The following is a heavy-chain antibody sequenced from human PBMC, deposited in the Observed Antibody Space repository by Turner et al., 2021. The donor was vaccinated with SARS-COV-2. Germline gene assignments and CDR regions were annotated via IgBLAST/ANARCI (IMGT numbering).Heavy chain of an antibody. Sequence: QLQLQESGPGLVKPSETLSLTCTVSGGPISSSSYYWGWIRQPPGKGLEWIGSIYYSGSTYYNPSLKSRVTISVDTSKNQFSLKLSSVTAADTAVYCCARHHYYDSSGYYLPPFDYWGQGTLVTVSS. CDR1: GGPISSSSYY. D-gene: IGHD3-22*01. CDR3: ARHHYYDSSGYYLPPFDY. V-gene: IGHV4-39*01. J-gene: IGHJ4*02. CDR2: IYYSGST.